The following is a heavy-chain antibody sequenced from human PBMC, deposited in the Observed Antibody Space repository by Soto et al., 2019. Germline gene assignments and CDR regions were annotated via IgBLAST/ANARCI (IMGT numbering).Heavy chain of an antibody. CDR3: ARSVTGEHNWFDP. Sequence: SETLSLTCTVSGGSISSYYWSWIRQPPGKGLEWIGYIYYSGSTNYNPSLKSRVTISVDTSKNQFSLKLSSVTAADTAVYYCARSVTGEHNWFDPWGQGTLVTVSS. V-gene: IGHV4-59*01. J-gene: IGHJ5*02. CDR1: GGSISSYY. CDR2: IYYSGST. D-gene: IGHD7-27*01.